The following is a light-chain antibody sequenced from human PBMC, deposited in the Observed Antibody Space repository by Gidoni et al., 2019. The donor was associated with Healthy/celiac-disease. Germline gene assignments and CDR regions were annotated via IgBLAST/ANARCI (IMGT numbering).Light chain of an antibody. CDR3: MQALQTRWT. CDR1: QSLLHSNGYNY. CDR2: LGS. J-gene: IGKJ1*01. Sequence: DIVMTHSALSLPVTPGEPASISCRSSQSLLHSNGYNYLDWYLQKPGQSPQLLIYLGSNRASGVPDRFSGSGSGTDFTLKISRVEAEDVGVYYCMQALQTRWTFGQGTKVEIK. V-gene: IGKV2-28*01.